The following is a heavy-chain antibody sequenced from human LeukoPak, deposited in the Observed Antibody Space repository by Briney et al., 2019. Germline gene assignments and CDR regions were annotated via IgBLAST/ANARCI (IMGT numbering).Heavy chain of an antibody. Sequence: GGSLRLSCAASGFNFTNYNMNWVRQAPGKGLEWVSSIHSSSGSIYYADSLKGRFTISRDNAKNSLYLQMTSPRAEGTAVYYCARDLAWDAFDIWGQGTMVTVSS. CDR2: IHSSSGSI. CDR3: ARDLAWDAFDI. CDR1: GFNFTNYN. V-gene: IGHV3-21*04. J-gene: IGHJ3*02.